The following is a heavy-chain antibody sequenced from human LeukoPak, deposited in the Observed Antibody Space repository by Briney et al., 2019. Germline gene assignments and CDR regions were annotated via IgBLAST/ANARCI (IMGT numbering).Heavy chain of an antibody. CDR2: ISAYNGNT. Sequence: GASVKVSCKASGYTFTSYGISWVRQAPGQGLEWMGWISAYNGNTNYAQKLQGRVTMTRDTSTSTVYMELSSLRSEDTAVYYCARGRGSLPNFDYWGQGTLVTVSS. V-gene: IGHV1-18*01. CDR3: ARGRGSLPNFDY. CDR1: GYTFTSYG. D-gene: IGHD1-26*01. J-gene: IGHJ4*02.